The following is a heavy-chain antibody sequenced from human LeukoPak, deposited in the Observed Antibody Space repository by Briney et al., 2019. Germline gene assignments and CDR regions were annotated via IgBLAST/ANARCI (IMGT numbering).Heavy chain of an antibody. CDR2: ISVNNGQA. Sequence: GASVKVSCKASGYTFTGYYMHWVRQAPGQGLEWMGWISVNNGQANYAQKFRGRVKMTTDTSTSTAYMEVTSLRSDDTAVYYCAREAYSSGCDHWGQGTLVTVSS. V-gene: IGHV1-18*04. CDR3: AREAYSSGCDH. D-gene: IGHD6-19*01. J-gene: IGHJ5*02. CDR1: GYTFTGYY.